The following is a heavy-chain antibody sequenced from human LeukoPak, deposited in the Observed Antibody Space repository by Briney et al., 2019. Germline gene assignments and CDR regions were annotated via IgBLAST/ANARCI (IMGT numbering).Heavy chain of an antibody. CDR2: IWYDGSNK. D-gene: IGHD1-1*01. J-gene: IGHJ4*02. V-gene: IGHV3-30*02. CDR3: ATEERYNSWKKGDVY. CDR1: GFTFSSYG. Sequence: GGSLRLSCAASGFTFSSYGMHWVRQAPGKGLEWVAVIWYDGSNKYYADSVKGRFTISRDNSKNTLYLQMNSLRSDDTAVYYCATEERYNSWKKGDVYWGQGTLVTVSS.